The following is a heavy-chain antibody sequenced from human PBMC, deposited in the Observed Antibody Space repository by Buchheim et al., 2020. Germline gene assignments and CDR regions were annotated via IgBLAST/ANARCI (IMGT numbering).Heavy chain of an antibody. V-gene: IGHV4-59*01. D-gene: IGHD3-3*01. J-gene: IGHJ6*02. CDR2: LYDAGGA. CDR3: ARLLWSGHSYAMDV. CDR1: RTSISDNF. Sequence: QVQLQESGPGLVKPSETLSLTCTVSRTSISDNFWSWIRQPPGKGLEWIGFLYDAGGANYNSSLKSRVSMSVDTSINQFSLTLRSVTPSDTAVYFCARLLWSGHSYAMDVWGQGTT.